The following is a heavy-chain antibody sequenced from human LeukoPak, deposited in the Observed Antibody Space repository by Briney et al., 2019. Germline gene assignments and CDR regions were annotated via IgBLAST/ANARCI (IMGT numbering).Heavy chain of an antibody. D-gene: IGHD3-3*01. CDR3: AKENRFTIFGVGNYYYGMDV. V-gene: IGHV3-53*01. Sequence: GGSLRLSCAASGFTVSSNYMSWVRQAPGKGLEWVSVIYSGGSTYYADSVKGRFTISRDNSKNTLYLQMNSLRAEDTAVYYCAKENRFTIFGVGNYYYGMDVWGQGTTVTVSS. J-gene: IGHJ6*02. CDR2: IYSGGST. CDR1: GFTVSSNY.